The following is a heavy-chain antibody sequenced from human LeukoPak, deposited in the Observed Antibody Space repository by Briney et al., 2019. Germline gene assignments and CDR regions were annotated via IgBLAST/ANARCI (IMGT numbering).Heavy chain of an antibody. CDR3: ARDLGGWLPSRNLDY. CDR2: ISYDGSNK. CDR1: GFTFSSYA. Sequence: GGSLRLSCAASGFTFSSYAMHWVRQAPGKGLEWVAVISYDGSNKYYADSVKGRFTISRDNSKNTLYLQMNSLRAEDTAVYYCARDLGGWLPSRNLDYWGQGTLVTVSS. D-gene: IGHD3-16*01. J-gene: IGHJ4*02. V-gene: IGHV3-30-3*01.